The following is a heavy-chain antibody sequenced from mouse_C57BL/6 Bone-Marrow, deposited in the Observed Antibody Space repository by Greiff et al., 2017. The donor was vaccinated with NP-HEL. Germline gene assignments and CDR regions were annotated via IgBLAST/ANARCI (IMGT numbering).Heavy chain of an antibody. J-gene: IGHJ2*01. CDR3: ARGAFYYLYFDY. Sequence: DVMLVESGGGLVKPGGSLKLSCAASGFTFSSYAMSWVRQTPEKRLEWVATISDGGSYTYYPDNVKGRFTISRDNAKNNLYLQMSHLKSEDTAMYYCARGAFYYLYFDYWGQGTTLTVSS. V-gene: IGHV5-4*03. CDR2: ISDGGSYT. CDR1: GFTFSSYA. D-gene: IGHD1-1*01.